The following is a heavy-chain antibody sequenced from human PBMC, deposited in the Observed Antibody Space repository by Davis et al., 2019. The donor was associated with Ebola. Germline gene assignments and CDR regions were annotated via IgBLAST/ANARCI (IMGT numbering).Heavy chain of an antibody. CDR2: ISYDGSNK. Sequence: GESLKISCAASGFTFSSYAMHWVRQAPGKGLEWVAVISYDGSNKYYADSVKGRFTISRDNAKNSLYLQMNSLRAEDTALYYCAKDLIAVAGGTFDYWGQGILVTVSS. J-gene: IGHJ4*02. D-gene: IGHD6-19*01. V-gene: IGHV3-30*04. CDR1: GFTFSSYA. CDR3: AKDLIAVAGGTFDY.